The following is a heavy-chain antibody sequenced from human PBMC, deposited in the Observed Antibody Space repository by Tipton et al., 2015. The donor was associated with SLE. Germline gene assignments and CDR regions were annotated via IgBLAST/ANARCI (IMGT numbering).Heavy chain of an antibody. D-gene: IGHD3-10*01. CDR2: ISGSGGST. Sequence: SLRLSCAASGFTFSSYAMSWVRQAPGKGLEWVSAISGSGGSTYYADSVKGRFTISRDNSKNTLYLQMNSLRAEDTAVYYCAKPTPYGSGGWYFDLWARGTLVTVSS. CDR1: GFTFSSYA. V-gene: IGHV3-23*01. CDR3: AKPTPYGSGGWYFDL. J-gene: IGHJ2*01.